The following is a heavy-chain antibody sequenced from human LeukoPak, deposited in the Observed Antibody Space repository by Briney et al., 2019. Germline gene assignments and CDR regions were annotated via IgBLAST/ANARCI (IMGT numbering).Heavy chain of an antibody. J-gene: IGHJ6*03. CDR1: GFTLSSYR. V-gene: IGHV3-21*01. D-gene: IGHD3/OR15-3a*01. CDR2: ISSSTYI. CDR3: ARDMDYPVEYYYYYMDV. Sequence: GSPGLSCAASGFTLSSYRMNLVRPGPGEGVGWGSSISSSTYIYYADSVKGRFTISRDNAKNSLYLQMNSLRAEDTAVYYCARDMDYPVEYYYYYMDVWGKGTTVTVSS.